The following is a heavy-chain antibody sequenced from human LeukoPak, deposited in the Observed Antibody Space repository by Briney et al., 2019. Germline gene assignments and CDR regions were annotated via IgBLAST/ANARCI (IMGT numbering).Heavy chain of an antibody. Sequence: ASVKASCKASGYTFTSYYMHWVRQAPGQGLDWMGIFKPSGGGTSHAQKFQGRLTLTRDMSTTTVYMELSSLRSEDTAVYYCAGGYSVGVIAATHFDYWGQGTLVTVSS. D-gene: IGHD2-15*01. CDR3: AGGYSVGVIAATHFDY. CDR1: GYTFTSYY. CDR2: FKPSGGGT. V-gene: IGHV1-46*01. J-gene: IGHJ4*02.